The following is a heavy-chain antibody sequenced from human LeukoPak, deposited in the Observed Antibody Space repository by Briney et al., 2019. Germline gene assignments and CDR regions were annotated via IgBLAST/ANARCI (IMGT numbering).Heavy chain of an antibody. CDR3: AKAHSGWYPPFDY. V-gene: IGHV3-30*18. CDR2: ISYDGSNK. D-gene: IGHD6-19*01. Sequence: GGSLRLSGAASGFTFSSYSMNWFRQAPGKGLKWVAVISYDGSNKYYADSVKGRFTTSRDNSKNTLYLQMNSLRAEDTAVYYCAKAHSGWYPPFDYWGQGTLVTVSS. CDR1: GFTFSSYS. J-gene: IGHJ4*02.